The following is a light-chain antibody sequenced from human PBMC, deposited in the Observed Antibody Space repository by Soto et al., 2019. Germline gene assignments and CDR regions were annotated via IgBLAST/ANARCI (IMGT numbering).Light chain of an antibody. V-gene: IGKV1-5*03. CDR3: QQYNSYSYT. J-gene: IGKJ2*01. CDR2: KAS. CDR1: QSISSW. Sequence: DIQMTQSPSTLSASVGDRVTITCRASQSISSWLDWYQQKPGKAPTLLIYKASSLRSGVPSRYRGSGSGTNFTLTISILQPDDFATYYCQQYNSYSYTFGQGTKLDIK.